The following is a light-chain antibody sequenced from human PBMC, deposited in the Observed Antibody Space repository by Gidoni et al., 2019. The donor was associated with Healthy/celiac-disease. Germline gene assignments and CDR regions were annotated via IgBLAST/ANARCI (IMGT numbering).Light chain of an antibody. V-gene: IGLV2-14*03. J-gene: IGLJ1*01. CDR1: SSDVGGYNY. CDR3: SSYTSSSTLV. Sequence: QSDLTQPVSGAGFPEQSINISCTGTSSDVGGYNYVSWYQQHPGKAPKLMFYDVSNRPSGVSNRFSGSKSGNTASLTISGLHAEYEADYYCSSYTSSSTLVFGTGTKITVL. CDR2: DVS.